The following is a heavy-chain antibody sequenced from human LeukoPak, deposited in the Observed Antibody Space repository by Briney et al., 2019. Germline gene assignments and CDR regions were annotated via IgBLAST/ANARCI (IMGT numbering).Heavy chain of an antibody. CDR3: ARGYYDIVVVPAAIPTYYYYYMDV. J-gene: IGHJ6*03. V-gene: IGHV1-2*02. CDR1: GYTFTGYY. Sequence: ASVKVSCKASGYTFTGYYMHWVRQAPGQGLEWMGWINLNSGGTNYAQTFQGRVTMTRDTSISTAYMELSRLRSDDTAVYYCARGYYDIVVVPAAIPTYYYYYMDVWGKGTTVTVSS. CDR2: INLNSGGT. D-gene: IGHD2-2*01.